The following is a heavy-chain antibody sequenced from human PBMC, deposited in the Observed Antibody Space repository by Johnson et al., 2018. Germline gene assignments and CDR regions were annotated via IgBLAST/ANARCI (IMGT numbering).Heavy chain of an antibody. J-gene: IGHJ6*01. CDR2: ITPLFGAA. D-gene: IGHD2-15*01. CDR3: ASRLCASGSCYYGMDV. CDR1: GGTISSYA. V-gene: IGHV1-69*12. Sequence: QVQLVQSGAEVKKPGSSVKVSCKASGGTISSYAMSWVRQAPGQGLEWMGGITPLFGAADYAPKFQARVTITADESTNTAYMDLGRLRSEDTAVYYCASRLCASGSCYYGMDVWGQGTTVIVSS.